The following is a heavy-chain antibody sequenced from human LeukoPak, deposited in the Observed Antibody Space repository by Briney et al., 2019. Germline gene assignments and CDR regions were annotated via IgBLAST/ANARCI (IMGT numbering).Heavy chain of an antibody. J-gene: IGHJ6*03. V-gene: IGHV4-30-4*08. CDR3: ARTYYYYYYMDV. CDR1: GGSISCGDYY. CDR2: IYYSGST. Sequence: SETLSLTCTVSGGSISCGDYYWSWIRQPPGKGLEWIGYIYYSGSTYYNPSLKSRVTISVDTSKNQCSRKLSSVTAADTAVYYCARTYYYYYYMDVWGKGTTVTVSS.